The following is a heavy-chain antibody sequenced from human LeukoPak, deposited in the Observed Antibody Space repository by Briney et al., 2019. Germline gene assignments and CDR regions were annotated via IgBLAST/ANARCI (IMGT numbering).Heavy chain of an antibody. CDR1: GFTFSSYS. D-gene: IGHD6-19*01. CDR2: ISSSSSYI. J-gene: IGHJ4*02. V-gene: IGHV3-21*01. CDR3: ASIGQWLKDLDY. Sequence: GGSLRLSCAASGFTFSSYSMNWVRQAPGKGLEWVSSISSSSSYIYYADSVKGRFTISRDNAKNSLYLQMNSLRAENTAVYYCASIGQWLKDLDYWGQGTLVTVSS.